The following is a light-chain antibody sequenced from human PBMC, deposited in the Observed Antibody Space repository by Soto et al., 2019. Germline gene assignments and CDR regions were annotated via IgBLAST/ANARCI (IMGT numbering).Light chain of an antibody. Sequence: ILITQAPATRSVSPGERSTLSCRASQSVNGNLAWYPQRPGQAPRLLIYPSCTSPTGIPGRVSGSGSGTEYTLTISSLQSEDFAVYYCQQYDNWPATFGQGTKVDI. J-gene: IGKJ1*01. CDR2: PSC. CDR1: QSVNGN. V-gene: IGKV3D-15*01. CDR3: QQYDNWPAT.